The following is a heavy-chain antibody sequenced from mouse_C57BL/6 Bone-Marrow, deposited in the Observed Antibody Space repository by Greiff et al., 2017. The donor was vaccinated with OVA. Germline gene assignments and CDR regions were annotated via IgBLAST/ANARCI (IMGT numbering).Heavy chain of an antibody. Sequence: VQLQQSGPGLVQPSQSLSITCTVSGFSLTSYGVHWVRQPPGKGLEWLGVIWSGGSTDYNAAFISRLSISKDNSKSQVFFKMNSLQADDTAIYYCAKRDYYGPHYYAMDYWGQGTSVTVSS. D-gene: IGHD1-1*01. J-gene: IGHJ4*01. CDR2: IWSGGST. V-gene: IGHV2-4*01. CDR1: GFSLTSYG. CDR3: AKRDYYGPHYYAMDY.